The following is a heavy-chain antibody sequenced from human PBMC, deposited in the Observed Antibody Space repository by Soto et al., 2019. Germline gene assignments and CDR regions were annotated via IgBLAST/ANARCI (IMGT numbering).Heavy chain of an antibody. CDR2: IYDSGST. D-gene: IGHD3-22*01. J-gene: IGHJ4*02. Sequence: SETLSLTCTVSGDSIRSYYWSWIRQPPGKGLEWIGYIYDSGSTNYNPSLKSRVTISVDTSKSQFSLKLSSVTAADTAVYYCARDRAYYESSGLYFDYWGQGTMVTVSS. CDR3: ARDRAYYESSGLYFDY. CDR1: GDSIRSYY. V-gene: IGHV4-59*01.